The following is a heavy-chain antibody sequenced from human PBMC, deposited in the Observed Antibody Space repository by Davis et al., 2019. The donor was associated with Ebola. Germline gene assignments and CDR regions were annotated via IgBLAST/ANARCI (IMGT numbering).Heavy chain of an antibody. D-gene: IGHD6-13*01. J-gene: IGHJ5*02. CDR2: ISYDGSNK. V-gene: IGHV3-30*18. CDR1: GFTFSSYG. Sequence: GGSLRLSCAASGFTFSSYGMHWVRQAPGKGLEWVAVISYDGSNKYYADSVKGRFTISRDNSKNTLYLQMNSLRAEDTAVYYCAKDIDSSSWFNWFDPWGQGTLVTVSS. CDR3: AKDIDSSSWFNWFDP.